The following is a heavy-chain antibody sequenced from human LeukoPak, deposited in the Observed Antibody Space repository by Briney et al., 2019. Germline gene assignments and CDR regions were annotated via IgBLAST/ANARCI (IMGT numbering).Heavy chain of an antibody. V-gene: IGHV1-2*02. CDR1: GYTFTNYY. CDR2: INPNSGGT. CDR3: ARDERYDSSGYPFDY. D-gene: IGHD3-22*01. Sequence: ASVKVSCKASGYTFTNYYIHWVRQAPGQGLEWMGWINPNSGGTNYAQIFQGRVTMTRDTSISTAYMELSRLRSDDTAVYYCARDERYDSSGYPFDYWGQGTLVTVSS. J-gene: IGHJ4*02.